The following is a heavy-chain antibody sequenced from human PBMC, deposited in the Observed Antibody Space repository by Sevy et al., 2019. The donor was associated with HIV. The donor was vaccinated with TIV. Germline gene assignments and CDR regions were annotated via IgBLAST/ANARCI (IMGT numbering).Heavy chain of an antibody. Sequence: ASVKVSCKVSGYTLTELSMHWVRQAPGKGLEWMGTFDPEKDEKIYAQKFQGRVTMTEDTSTATAYLELSRLRSEDTAVYYCATTKDYYDTSGYPFDSWGQGTLVTVSS. CDR3: ATTKDYYDTSGYPFDS. D-gene: IGHD3-22*01. CDR1: GYTLTELS. CDR2: FDPEKDEK. V-gene: IGHV1-24*01. J-gene: IGHJ4*02.